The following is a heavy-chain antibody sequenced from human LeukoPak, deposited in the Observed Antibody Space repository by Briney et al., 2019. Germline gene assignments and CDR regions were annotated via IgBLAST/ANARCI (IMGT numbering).Heavy chain of an antibody. V-gene: IGHV3-11*01. CDR3: ARDSTADFWSGLYYFDY. D-gene: IGHD3-3*01. CDR1: GFTFSDYY. Sequence: GGSLRLSCAASGFTFSDYYMSWIRQAPGKGLEWVSYISSSGSTIYYADSVKGRFTISRDNAKNSLYLQMNSLRAEDTAVYYCARDSTADFWSGLYYFDYWGQGTLVTISS. J-gene: IGHJ4*02. CDR2: ISSSGSTI.